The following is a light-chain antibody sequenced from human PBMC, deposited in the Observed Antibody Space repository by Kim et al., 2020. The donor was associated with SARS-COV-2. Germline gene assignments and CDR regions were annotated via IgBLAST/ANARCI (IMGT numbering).Light chain of an antibody. CDR2: EAA. CDR3: QQYHTFPPT. J-gene: IGKJ3*01. CDR1: QSISKW. V-gene: IGKV1-5*03. Sequence: AAVGDRVTNTSRASQSISKWLAWYQQRPGKAPKLIIYEAASLDIGVPSRFSGSGSGTQFTLTISRLQPDDFATYYCQQYHTFPPTFAPGTKVDIK.